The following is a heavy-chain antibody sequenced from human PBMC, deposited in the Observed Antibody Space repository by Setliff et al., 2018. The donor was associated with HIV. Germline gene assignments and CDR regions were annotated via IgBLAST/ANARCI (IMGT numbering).Heavy chain of an antibody. V-gene: IGHV1-2*02. CDR3: ARRSRSCGVDCYYYFDS. Sequence: ASVKVSCKASGYTFTDYYIHWVRQAPGQGLEWIGWIYPNTGGTNYAQKFQGRVTMTRDTSISTAYMELSRLTSDDTAVYYCARRSRSCGVDCYYYFDSWGQGTLVTVSS. CDR1: GYTFTDYY. CDR2: IYPNTGGT. D-gene: IGHD2-21*01. J-gene: IGHJ4*02.